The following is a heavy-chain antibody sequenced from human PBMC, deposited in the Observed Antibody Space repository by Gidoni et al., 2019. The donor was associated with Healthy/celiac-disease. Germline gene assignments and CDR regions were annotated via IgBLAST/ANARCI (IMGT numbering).Heavy chain of an antibody. V-gene: IGHV3-48*01. CDR2: ISSSSSTI. CDR3: ARRGYYYDSSGYSYDY. D-gene: IGHD3-22*01. Sequence: EVQLVESGVGLLQPGGSLRLSCSASGFTFSRSSMNWVRPAPGKGLEWVAYISSSSSTIYYADSVKGRLTISRDNAKNSLYLQRNSLRAEDTAVYYCARRGYYYDSSGYSYDYWGQGTLVTVSS. J-gene: IGHJ4*02. CDR1: GFTFSRSS.